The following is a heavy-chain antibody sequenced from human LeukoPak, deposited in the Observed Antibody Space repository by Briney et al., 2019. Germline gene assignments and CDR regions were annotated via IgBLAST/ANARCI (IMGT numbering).Heavy chain of an antibody. CDR1: GGSISSSNW. D-gene: IGHD6-19*01. Sequence: SETLSLTCAVSGGSISSSNWWSWVRQPPGKGLEWIGEIYHSGSTNYNPSLKSRVTISVDKSKNQFSLKLSSVTAADTAVYYCAREAVAGTTHFDYWGQGTLVTVSS. CDR3: AREAVAGTTHFDY. V-gene: IGHV4-4*02. J-gene: IGHJ4*02. CDR2: IYHSGST.